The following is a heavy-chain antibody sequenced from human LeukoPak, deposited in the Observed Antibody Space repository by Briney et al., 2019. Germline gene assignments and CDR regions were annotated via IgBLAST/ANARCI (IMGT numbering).Heavy chain of an antibody. CDR1: GFIFSGAR. D-gene: IGHD3-3*01. Sequence: PGGSLRLSCAASGFIFSGARMSWVRQAPGKGLEWVSAISGSGGSTYYADSVKGRFTISRDNSRNTLYLQMNSLRAEDTAVYYCAKVRGVLRFLEWFGDAFDIWGQGTMVTVSS. V-gene: IGHV3-23*01. J-gene: IGHJ3*02. CDR2: ISGSGGST. CDR3: AKVRGVLRFLEWFGDAFDI.